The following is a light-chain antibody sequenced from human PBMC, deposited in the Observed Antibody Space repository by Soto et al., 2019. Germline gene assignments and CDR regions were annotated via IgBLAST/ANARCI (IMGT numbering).Light chain of an antibody. CDR1: SSNIETNT. CDR2: SNS. Sequence: QSVLTQPTSASGTPGQRATIFCSGSSSNIETNTVNWYQQLPGTAPKILIYSNSQRPSGVPDRFSGSKSGTSASLTISGLQSEDEADYYCAAWDDSLSGPVFGGGTQLTVL. CDR3: AAWDDSLSGPV. J-gene: IGLJ7*01. V-gene: IGLV1-44*01.